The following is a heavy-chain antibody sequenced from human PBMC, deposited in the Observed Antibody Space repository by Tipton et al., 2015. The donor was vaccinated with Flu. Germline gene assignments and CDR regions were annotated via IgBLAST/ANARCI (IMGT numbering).Heavy chain of an antibody. V-gene: IGHV4-39*07. J-gene: IGHJ4*02. CDR3: ARVWSSFVATASLDY. CDR1: GGSISTSGYY. Sequence: TLSLTCTVSGGSISTSGYYWGWIRQPPGKGLEWIGSIRYGGSSYYTPSLKSRVTISRDMSKDQFSLKLASVTAADTAVYYCARVWSSFVATASLDYWGRETLVTVSS. D-gene: IGHD1-1*01. CDR2: IRYGGSS.